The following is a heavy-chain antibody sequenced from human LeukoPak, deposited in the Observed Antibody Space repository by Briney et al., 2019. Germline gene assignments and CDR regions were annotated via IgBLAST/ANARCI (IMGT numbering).Heavy chain of an antibody. J-gene: IGHJ3*01. D-gene: IGHD3-22*01. V-gene: IGHV4-39*01. CDR3: AKRVDTDRSDLKAASDV. CDR1: GDSIRSDY. CDR2: ALYDGRT. Sequence: SETLSLTCTVPGDSIRSDYWGWIRQTPGKGLEWIASALYDGRTFYNPSLKSRLTMSVDTSKKQFSLRLTSVTAADTAIYYCAKRVDTDRSDLKAASDVWGQGTMVTVSS.